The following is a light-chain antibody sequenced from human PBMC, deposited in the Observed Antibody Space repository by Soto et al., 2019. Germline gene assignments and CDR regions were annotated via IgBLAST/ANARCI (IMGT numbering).Light chain of an antibody. CDR2: SAH. CDR1: QSLNNN. J-gene: IGKJ4*01. CDR3: LQYNQWPLT. Sequence: EIVMTLSPATLSVSPGERATLSCRASQSLNNNLAWYQQKPGQAPRLLIYSAHTRATGVPARFSGSGSGTEFTLTISSLQSEDLVVFYCLQYNQWPLTFGGGTNVETK. V-gene: IGKV3-15*01.